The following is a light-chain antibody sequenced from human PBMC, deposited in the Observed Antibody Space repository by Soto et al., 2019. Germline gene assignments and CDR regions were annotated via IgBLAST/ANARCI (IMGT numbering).Light chain of an antibody. J-gene: IGKJ5*01. Sequence: EIVLTQSPGTLSLSPGERATLSCRASQSVSSNYLAWYQQKPGQAPRLLIYGASSRATGIPDRFSGSGSGTDFTLTISRLEPEDFAVYYCQKYGTSPPSVTFGQGTRLEIK. CDR1: QSVSSNY. CDR3: QKYGTSPPSVT. V-gene: IGKV3-20*01. CDR2: GAS.